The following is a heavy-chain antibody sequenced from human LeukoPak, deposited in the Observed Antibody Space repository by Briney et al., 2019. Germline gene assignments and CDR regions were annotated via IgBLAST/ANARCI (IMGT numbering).Heavy chain of an antibody. CDR2: ISYDGSNK. CDR1: GFTFSSYA. Sequence: GGSLRLSCAASGFTFSSYAMHWVRQAPGKGLEWVAVISYDGSNKYYADSVKGRFTISRDNSKNTLYLQMNSLRAEDTAVYYCARGGYGSATKTPSDTGYYYYYMDVWGKGTTVTVSS. CDR3: ARGGYGSATKTPSDTGYYYYYMDV. D-gene: IGHD3-10*01. V-gene: IGHV3-30*04. J-gene: IGHJ6*03.